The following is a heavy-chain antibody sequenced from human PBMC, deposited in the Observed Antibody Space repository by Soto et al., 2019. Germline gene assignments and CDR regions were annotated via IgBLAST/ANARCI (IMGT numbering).Heavy chain of an antibody. CDR1: GFIFSSYA. J-gene: IGHJ5*02. D-gene: IGHD3-10*01. CDR3: ARIRYYDSGSSINWFDP. CDR2: ISGSGGST. V-gene: IGHV3-23*01. Sequence: PGGSLRLSCAASGFIFSSYAMSWVRQAPGKGLEWVSAISGSGGSTYYADSVKGRFTISRDNSKNTLYLQMNSLRAEDTAVYYCARIRYYDSGSSINWFDPWGQGTLVTVSS.